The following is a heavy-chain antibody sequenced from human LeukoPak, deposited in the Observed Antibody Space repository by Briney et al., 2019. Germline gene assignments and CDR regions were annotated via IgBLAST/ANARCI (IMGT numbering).Heavy chain of an antibody. CDR2: IKFDGSEK. Sequence: GGSLRLSCAASGFTYANYWMSWVRQAPGKGLEWVANIKFDGSEKYYVDSVKGRFTISRDNAKNSLYLQLNSLRAEDTAVYFCARATASNWFDPWGQGTLVTVSS. V-gene: IGHV3-7*01. CDR1: GFTYANYW. CDR3: ARATASNWFDP. D-gene: IGHD2-21*01. J-gene: IGHJ5*02.